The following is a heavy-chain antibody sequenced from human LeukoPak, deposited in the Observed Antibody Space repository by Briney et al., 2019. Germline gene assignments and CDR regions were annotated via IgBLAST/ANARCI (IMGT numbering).Heavy chain of an antibody. J-gene: IGHJ4*02. CDR3: ATGFDGFDY. D-gene: IGHD3-9*01. Sequence: ASVKVSCKASGYTFTSYAMHWVRQAPGQGLEWIGWISVFNGNAYQTENLQGRLTMTTEKSSTTAYMELSSLRSDDTAVYYCATGFDGFDYWGQGTLVTVSS. CDR2: ISVFNGNA. V-gene: IGHV1-18*01. CDR1: GYTFTSYA.